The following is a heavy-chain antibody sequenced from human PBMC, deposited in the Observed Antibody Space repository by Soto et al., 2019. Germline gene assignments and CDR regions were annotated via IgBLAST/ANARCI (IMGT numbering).Heavy chain of an antibody. V-gene: IGHV1-69*08. CDR2: IIPILGIA. Sequence: QVQLVQSGAEVQKPGSSVKVSCKASGGTFSSYTISWVRQAPGQGRGWMGRIIPILGIANYAQKFQGRVTITADKSTSTGYMELSSLRSEDTDVYYCAIDPCSGGSCYEFRGDAFDIWGQGTMVTVSS. CDR1: GGTFSSYT. D-gene: IGHD2-15*01. J-gene: IGHJ3*02. CDR3: AIDPCSGGSCYEFRGDAFDI.